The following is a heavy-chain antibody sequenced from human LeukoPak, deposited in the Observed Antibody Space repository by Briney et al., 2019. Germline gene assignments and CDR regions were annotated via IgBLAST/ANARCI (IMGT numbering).Heavy chain of an antibody. CDR1: GFTFSSYG. CDR3: AKDLTLGYCSGGSCYWDYYYGMDV. Sequence: GGSLRLSCAASGFTFSSYGMHWVRQAPGKGLEWVAVISYDGSNKYYADSVKGRFTISRDNSKNTLYLQMNSLRAEDTAVYYCAKDLTLGYCSGGSCYWDYYYGMDVWGQGTTVIVSS. CDR2: ISYDGSNK. J-gene: IGHJ6*02. D-gene: IGHD2-15*01. V-gene: IGHV3-30*18.